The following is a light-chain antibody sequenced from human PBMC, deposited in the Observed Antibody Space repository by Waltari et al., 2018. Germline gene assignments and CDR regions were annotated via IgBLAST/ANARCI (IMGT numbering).Light chain of an antibody. V-gene: IGLV2-14*01. CDR2: DVS. CDR1: SSDVGVYNY. CDR3: SSYTSSSTLYV. Sequence: QSALTQPASVSGSPGQSIIISCTGTSSDVGVYNYVCWYQQHPGKAPKLMIYDVSKRPPGVSTRFSGSKSGTTASLTISGLQAEDEADYYCSSYTSSSTLYVFGTGTKVTVL. J-gene: IGLJ1*01.